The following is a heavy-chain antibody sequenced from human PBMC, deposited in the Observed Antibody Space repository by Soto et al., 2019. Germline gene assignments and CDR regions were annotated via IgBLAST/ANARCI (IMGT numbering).Heavy chain of an antibody. J-gene: IGHJ4*02. CDR1: GGSISSGTSY. CDR2: IYFTGAT. D-gene: IGHD2-21*02. V-gene: IGHV4-31*03. CDR3: ASIPRRGYSYGIDY. Sequence: QMQLQESGPGLVKPSQTLSLTCNVSGGSISSGTSYWTWIRQHPGEGLEWIGHIYFTGATYSNPSLRSRLTMSVDTSKNQFSLKLTSVTVADTATYYCASIPRRGYSYGIDYWGQGTLVTVSS.